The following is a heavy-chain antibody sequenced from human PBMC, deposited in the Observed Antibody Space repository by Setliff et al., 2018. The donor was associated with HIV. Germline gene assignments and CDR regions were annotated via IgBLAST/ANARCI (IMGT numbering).Heavy chain of an antibody. CDR2: VFYTGGT. V-gene: IGHV4-59*11. CDR3: ATSNRIYYYSYMDV. Sequence: SETLSLTCTISGGSITSHYWSWIRQPPGKGLEWIGYVFYTGGTNYRPSLRGRVTISVDTSKNHFSLKLSSVTAADTAVYYCATSNRIYYYSYMDVWGKGTTVTVSS. D-gene: IGHD4-4*01. J-gene: IGHJ6*03. CDR1: GGSITSHY.